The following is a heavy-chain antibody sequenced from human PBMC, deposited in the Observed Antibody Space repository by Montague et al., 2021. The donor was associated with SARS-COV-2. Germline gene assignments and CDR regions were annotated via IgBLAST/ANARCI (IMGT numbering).Heavy chain of an antibody. CDR1: GGSISSYY. J-gene: IGHJ5*02. V-gene: IGHV4-59*01. CDR2: IYYSGST. D-gene: IGHD3-22*01. Sequence: SETLSLTCTVSGGSISSYYWSWIRQPPGKGLEWIGYIYYSGSTNYNPSLESRVTISVDTSKNQFSLKLSSVTAADTAVYYCAAGDSSGYFEWFDPWGQGTLVTVSS. CDR3: AAGDSSGYFEWFDP.